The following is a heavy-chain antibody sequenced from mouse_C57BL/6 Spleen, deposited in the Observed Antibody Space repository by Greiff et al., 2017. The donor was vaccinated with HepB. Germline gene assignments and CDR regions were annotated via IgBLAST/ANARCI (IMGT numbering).Heavy chain of an antibody. CDR3: ARRGDYYDYLYWYFDV. V-gene: IGHV5-12*01. J-gene: IGHJ1*03. Sequence: EVQWVESGGGLVQPGGSLKLSCAASGFTFSDYYMYWVRQTPEKRLEWVAYISNGGGSTYYPDTVKGRFTISRDNAKNTLYLQMSRLKSEDTAMYYCARRGDYYDYLYWYFDVWGTGTTVTVSS. CDR1: GFTFSDYY. CDR2: ISNGGGST. D-gene: IGHD2-4*01.